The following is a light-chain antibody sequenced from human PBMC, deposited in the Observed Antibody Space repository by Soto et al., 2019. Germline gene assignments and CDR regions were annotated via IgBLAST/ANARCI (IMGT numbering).Light chain of an antibody. Sequence: QSALTQPPSASGSPGESVIISCTGTKNDIGVYDFVSWYQHHAGKAPRLIIYEVVQRPSGVPDRCSGSKSGNTASLTVSGLQAADEADYFCKSYAGSNTYVFGSGTKLTVL. V-gene: IGLV2-8*01. J-gene: IGLJ1*01. CDR3: KSYAGSNTYV. CDR1: KNDIGVYDF. CDR2: EVV.